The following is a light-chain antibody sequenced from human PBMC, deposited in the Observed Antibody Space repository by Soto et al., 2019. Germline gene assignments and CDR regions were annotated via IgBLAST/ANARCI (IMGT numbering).Light chain of an antibody. J-gene: IGLJ1*01. CDR2: RNN. CDR1: SSNIGSNY. Sequence: QCALTQPPSSSGTPGQRVTISCSGSSSNIGSNYVYWYQQLPGTAPKLLIYRNNQRPSGVPDRFSGSKSGTSASLAISGLRSEDEADYYCAAWDDSLSGYVFGTGTKVTVL. V-gene: IGLV1-47*01. CDR3: AAWDDSLSGYV.